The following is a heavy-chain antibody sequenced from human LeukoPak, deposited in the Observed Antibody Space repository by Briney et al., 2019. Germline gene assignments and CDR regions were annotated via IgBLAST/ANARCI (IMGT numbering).Heavy chain of an antibody. Sequence: GGSLRLSCAASGFTFSSYAMHWVRQAPGKELEWVAVISYDGSNKYYADSVKGRFTISRDNSKNTLYLQMNSLRAEDTAVYYCARGLTGYYKGGDYWGQGTLVTVSS. D-gene: IGHD3-9*01. CDR2: ISYDGSNK. J-gene: IGHJ4*02. V-gene: IGHV3-30-3*01. CDR3: ARGLTGYYKGGDY. CDR1: GFTFSSYA.